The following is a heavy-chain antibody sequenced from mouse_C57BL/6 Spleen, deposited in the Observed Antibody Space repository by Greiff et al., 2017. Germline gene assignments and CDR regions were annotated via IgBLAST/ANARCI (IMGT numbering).Heavy chain of an antibody. D-gene: IGHD3-2*02. CDR1: GFNIKDDY. Sequence: EVQLQQSGAELVRPGASVKLSCTASGFNIKDDYMHWVKQRPEQGLEWIGWIDPENGDTEYASKFQGKATITADTSSNTAYLQLSSLTSEDTAVYYCTRTAQATSYAMDYWGQGTSVTVSS. CDR2: IDPENGDT. CDR3: TRTAQATSYAMDY. V-gene: IGHV14-4*01. J-gene: IGHJ4*01.